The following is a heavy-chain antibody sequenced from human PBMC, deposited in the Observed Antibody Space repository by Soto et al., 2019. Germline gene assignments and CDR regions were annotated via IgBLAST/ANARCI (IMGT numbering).Heavy chain of an antibody. J-gene: IGHJ5*02. CDR3: ARLDVDTAMALGGWFDP. V-gene: IGHV5-51*01. D-gene: IGHD5-18*01. Sequence: PGESLKISCKGSGYSFTSYGIGWVRQRPGKGLEWMGIIYPGDSDTRYGPSFQGQVTISADKSISTAYLQWSSLKASDTAMYYCARLDVDTAMALGGWFDPWGQGTLVTVSS. CDR1: GYSFTSYG. CDR2: IYPGDSDT.